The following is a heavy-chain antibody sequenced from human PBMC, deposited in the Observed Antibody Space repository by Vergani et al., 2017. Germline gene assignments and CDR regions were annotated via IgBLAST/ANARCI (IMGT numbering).Heavy chain of an antibody. Sequence: EVQLVESGGGLVQPGGSLRLSCAASGFTFSSYWMSWVRQAPGKGLEWVSYISSSGSTIYYADSVKGRFTISRDNAKNSLYLQMNSLRAEDTAVYYCARVRGSRDAFDIWGQGTMVTVSS. CDR1: GFTFSSYW. J-gene: IGHJ3*02. D-gene: IGHD3-10*01. V-gene: IGHV3-48*04. CDR2: ISSSGSTI. CDR3: ARVRGSRDAFDI.